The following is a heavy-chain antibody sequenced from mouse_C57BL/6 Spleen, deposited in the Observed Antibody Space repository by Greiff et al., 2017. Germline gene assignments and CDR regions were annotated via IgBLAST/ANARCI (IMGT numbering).Heavy chain of an antibody. V-gene: IGHV1-54*01. CDR3: ARSGGYGYAMDY. CDR2: INPGSGGT. J-gene: IGHJ4*01. D-gene: IGHD2-2*01. Sequence: VKLQESGAELVRPGTSVKVSCKASGYAFTNYLIEWVKQRPGQGLEWIGVINPGSGGTNYNEKFKGKATLTADKSSSTAYMQLSSLTSEDSAVYFCARSGGYGYAMDYWGQGTSVTVSS. CDR1: GYAFTNYL.